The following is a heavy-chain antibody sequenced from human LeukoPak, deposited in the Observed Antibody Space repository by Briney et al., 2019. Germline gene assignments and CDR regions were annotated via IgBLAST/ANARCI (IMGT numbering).Heavy chain of an antibody. D-gene: IGHD5-18*01. CDR3: ARDKDVDTAMVRRLPFDY. CDR1: GFTFSSYS. CDR2: ISSSSSYI. J-gene: IGHJ4*02. Sequence: GGSLRLSCAASGFTFSSYSMNWVRQAPGKGLEWVSSISSSSSYIYYADSVKGRFTISRDNAKNSLYLQMNSLRAEDTAVYYCARDKDVDTAMVRRLPFDYWGQGTLVTVSS. V-gene: IGHV3-21*01.